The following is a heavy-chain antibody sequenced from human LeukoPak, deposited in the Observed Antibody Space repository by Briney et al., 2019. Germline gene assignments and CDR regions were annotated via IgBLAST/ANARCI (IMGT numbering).Heavy chain of an antibody. Sequence: PSETLSLTCTVSGGSISSSSYYWGWIRQPPGKGLEWIGSIYYSGSTNYNPSLKSRVTISVDTSKNQFSLKLSSVTAADTAVYYCARLGYCSGGSCYPGFDYWGQGTLVTVSS. D-gene: IGHD2-15*01. CDR2: IYYSGST. V-gene: IGHV4-39*07. CDR3: ARLGYCSGGSCYPGFDY. CDR1: GGSISSSSYY. J-gene: IGHJ4*02.